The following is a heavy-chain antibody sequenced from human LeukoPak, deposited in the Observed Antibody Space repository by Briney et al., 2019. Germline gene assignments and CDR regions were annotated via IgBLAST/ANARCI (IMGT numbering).Heavy chain of an antibody. D-gene: IGHD6-6*01. CDR1: GFDFSKYT. CDR2: VSSGSRRI. CDR3: ARVVLDHF. Sequence: GGSLRLSCAASGFDFSKYTMSWVRQAPGKGLEWVSSVSSGSRRIHYADSMRGRFTISRDNAKSSVYLQMHNLRVEDTATYFCARVVLDHFWGRGTLVTVSS. J-gene: IGHJ4*02. V-gene: IGHV3-21*06.